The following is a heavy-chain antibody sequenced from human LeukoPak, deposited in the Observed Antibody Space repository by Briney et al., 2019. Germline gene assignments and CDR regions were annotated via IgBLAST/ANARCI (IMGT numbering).Heavy chain of an antibody. Sequence: GGSLRLSCAASGFTFSDYYMSWIRQAPGKGLKWVSYISSSGNTIYYADSVKGRFTISRDNAKNSLYLQMNSLRAEDTAVYYCARDVASSSGPLLFDSWGQGTLVTVSS. J-gene: IGHJ5*01. CDR2: ISSSGNTI. CDR1: GFTFSDYY. V-gene: IGHV3-11*01. CDR3: ARDVASSSGPLLFDS. D-gene: IGHD6-19*01.